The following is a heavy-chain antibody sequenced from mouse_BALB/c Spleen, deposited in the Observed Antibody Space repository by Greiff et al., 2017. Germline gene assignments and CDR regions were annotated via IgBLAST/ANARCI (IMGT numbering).Heavy chain of an antibody. D-gene: IGHD1-1*01. CDR3: TRSPYYGSSYWFAY. Sequence: VQLKQSGTVPARPGASVKMSCKASGYSFTSYWMHWVKQRPGQGLEWIGAIYPGNSDTSYNQKFKGKAKLTAVTSASTAYMELSSLTNEDSAVYYCTRSPYYGSSYWFAYWGQGTLVTVSA. V-gene: IGHV1-5*01. J-gene: IGHJ3*01. CDR2: IYPGNSDT. CDR1: GYSFTSYW.